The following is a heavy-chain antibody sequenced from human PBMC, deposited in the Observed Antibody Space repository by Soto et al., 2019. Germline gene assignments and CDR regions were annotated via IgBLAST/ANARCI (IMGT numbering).Heavy chain of an antibody. J-gene: IGHJ3*01. V-gene: IGHV5-51*01. CDR3: ARTIGYCSGGSCYGV. CDR1: GYSFTSYW. CDR2: IYPGDSDT. Sequence: GESLKISCKGSGYSFTSYWIAWVRQMPGKGLEWMGIIYPGDSDTRYSPSFQGQVTISADESISTAYLQWSSLRASDTAMYYCARTIGYCSGGSCYGVWGQGTMVTVS. D-gene: IGHD2-15*01.